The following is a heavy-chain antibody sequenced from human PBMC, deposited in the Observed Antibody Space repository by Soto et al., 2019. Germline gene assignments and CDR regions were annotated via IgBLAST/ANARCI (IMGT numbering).Heavy chain of an antibody. Sequence: ASVKVSCKASGYTFTSYDINWVRQATGQGLEWMGWMNPNSGNTGYAQKFQGRVTMTRNTSISTAYMELSSLRSEDTAVYYCARGGYCSSTSCLTPGYYYYYYMDVWGKGTTVTVSS. V-gene: IGHV1-8*01. CDR1: GYTFTSYD. D-gene: IGHD2-2*01. CDR3: ARGGYCSSTSCLTPGYYYYYYMDV. CDR2: MNPNSGNT. J-gene: IGHJ6*03.